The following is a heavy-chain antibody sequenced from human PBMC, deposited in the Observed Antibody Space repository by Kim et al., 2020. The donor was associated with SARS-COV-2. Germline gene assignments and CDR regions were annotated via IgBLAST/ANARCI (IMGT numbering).Heavy chain of an antibody. D-gene: IGHD3-22*01. J-gene: IGHJ4*02. Sequence: GGSLRLSCAASGFTFSNYAMHWVRQAPDKGLEWVAVMWYDGSNEYYADSVKGRFTIYRDNSKNTLYLQMNSLRAEDTAMYYCAKDPALYDSSGLFDYWGQGARVTVSS. CDR1: GFTFSNYA. CDR3: AKDPALYDSSGLFDY. CDR2: MWYDGSNE. V-gene: IGHV3-33*06.